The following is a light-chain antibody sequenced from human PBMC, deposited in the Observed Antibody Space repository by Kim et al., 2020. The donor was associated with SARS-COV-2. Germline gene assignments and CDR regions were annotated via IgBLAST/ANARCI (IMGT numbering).Light chain of an antibody. Sequence: APLSLSPGERAALSGRASQGVGTYFAWYQQKPGQAPRLLIYDASKRATGIPARFRGSGSGTDFTLTIGTLEPEDFAVYYCQQRSNFGQGTRLEIK. V-gene: IGKV3-11*01. CDR3: QQRSN. CDR1: QGVGTY. J-gene: IGKJ5*01. CDR2: DAS.